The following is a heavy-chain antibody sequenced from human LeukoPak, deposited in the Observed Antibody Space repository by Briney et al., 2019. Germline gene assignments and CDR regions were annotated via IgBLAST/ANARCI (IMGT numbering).Heavy chain of an antibody. Sequence: PGGSLRLSCAASGFTFSSYWMNWVRQAPGKGLEWVANIQQVGSDKYYVDSVKGRFTISRDNAKNSLYLQMNSLRGEDTAVYYCARARDTSSWFSSDYWGQGTLVTVSS. CDR1: GFTFSSYW. V-gene: IGHV3-7*04. D-gene: IGHD6-13*01. CDR3: ARARDTSSWFSSDY. CDR2: IQQVGSDK. J-gene: IGHJ4*02.